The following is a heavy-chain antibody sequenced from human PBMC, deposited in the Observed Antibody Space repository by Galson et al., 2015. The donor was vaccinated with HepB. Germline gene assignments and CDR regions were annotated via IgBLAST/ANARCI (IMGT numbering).Heavy chain of an antibody. Sequence: SLRLSCAASGFIVSSNYMSWVRQAPGKGLEWVSVIYSGDTTYYADSVKGRFTISRDTPKNTLYLQMNSLRAEDTAVYYCARVAVPGYFDFWGQGTLVTVSS. J-gene: IGHJ4*02. V-gene: IGHV3-53*01. CDR2: IYSGDTT. CDR1: GFIVSSNY. D-gene: IGHD6-19*01. CDR3: ARVAVPGYFDF.